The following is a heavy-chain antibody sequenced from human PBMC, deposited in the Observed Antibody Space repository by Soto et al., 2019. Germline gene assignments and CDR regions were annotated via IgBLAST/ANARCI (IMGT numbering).Heavy chain of an antibody. CDR1: GGSISSSSYY. CDR3: ARHGGAYYYDSSGYYRTPRYWYFDL. V-gene: IGHV4-39*01. D-gene: IGHD3-22*01. CDR2: IYYSGST. Sequence: QLLESGPGLVKPSETLSLTCTVSGGSISSSSYYWGWIRQPPGKGLEWIGSIYYSGSTYYNPSLKSRVTISVDTSKNQFSLKLSSVTAADTAVYYCARHGGAYYYDSSGYYRTPRYWYFDLWGRGTLVTVSS. J-gene: IGHJ2*01.